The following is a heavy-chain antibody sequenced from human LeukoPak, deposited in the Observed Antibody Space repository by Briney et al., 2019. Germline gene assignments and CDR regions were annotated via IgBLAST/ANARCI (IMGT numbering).Heavy chain of an antibody. CDR2: IWYDGSNR. CDR1: GFTFSSYG. Sequence: PGGSLRLSCAASGFTFSSYGMHWVRQAPGRGLESLAIIWYDGSNRYYADSVKGRFTISRDNSKNTLYLQMNSLRAEDTAVYYCARNWGDHFDWLHDYWGQGTLVTVSS. V-gene: IGHV3-33*01. J-gene: IGHJ4*02. D-gene: IGHD3-9*01. CDR3: ARNWGDHFDWLHDY.